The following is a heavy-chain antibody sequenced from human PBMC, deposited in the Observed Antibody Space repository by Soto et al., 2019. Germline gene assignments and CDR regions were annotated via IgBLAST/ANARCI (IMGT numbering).Heavy chain of an antibody. CDR1: GFTFSSYA. CDR3: AKGRGYGSGMGRLDY. V-gene: IGHV3-23*01. J-gene: IGHJ4*02. CDR2: ISCSGGST. Sequence: EVQLLESGGGLVQPGGSLRLSCAASGFTFSSYAMSWVRQAPGKGLEWVSAISCSGGSTYYADSVKGRFTISRDNSKNTLYLQMNSLRAEDTAVYYCAKGRGYGSGMGRLDYWGQGTLVTVSS. D-gene: IGHD3-10*01.